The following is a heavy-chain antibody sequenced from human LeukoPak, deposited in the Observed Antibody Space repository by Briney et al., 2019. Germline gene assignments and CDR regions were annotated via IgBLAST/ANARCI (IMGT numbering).Heavy chain of an antibody. CDR2: IKKDGSEK. D-gene: IGHD3-3*01. J-gene: IGHJ6*03. Sequence: GGSLRLSCAASGLTYSRYWMSWVRQAPGKGLEWVANIKKDGSEKFYVDSVKGRFTISRDNAKNSLYLQMSSLRAEDTAVYYCVREAYDDFWSGSWRYYYYMDVWGKGITVTVSS. CDR1: GLTYSRYW. V-gene: IGHV3-7*01. CDR3: VREAYDDFWSGSWRYYYYMDV.